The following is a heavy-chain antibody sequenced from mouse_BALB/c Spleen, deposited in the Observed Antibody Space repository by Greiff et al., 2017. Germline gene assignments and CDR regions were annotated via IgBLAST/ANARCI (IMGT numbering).Heavy chain of an antibody. CDR3: ATLYYYGSSDYYAMDY. CDR2: IYPGDGDT. CDR1: GYTFTSYW. J-gene: IGHJ4*01. Sequence: VKLVESGAELARPGASVKLSCKASGYTFTSYWMQWVKQRPGQGLEWIGAIYPGDGDTRYTQKFKGKATLTADKSSSTAYMQLSSLASEDSAVYYCATLYYYGSSDYYAMDYWGQGTSVTVSS. V-gene: IGHV1-87*01. D-gene: IGHD1-1*01.